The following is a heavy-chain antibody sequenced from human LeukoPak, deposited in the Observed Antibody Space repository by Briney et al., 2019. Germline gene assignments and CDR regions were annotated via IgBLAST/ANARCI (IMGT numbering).Heavy chain of an antibody. D-gene: IGHD3-22*01. Sequence: ETLSLTCGVSGGSISSTNWWSWVRQAPGKGLEWVSLIYSADNTHYADSVKGRFSISRDNSKNTLYLQMNSLRAEDTAVYYCARDTLGAYDSNGYYHGYWGQGTLVTVSS. CDR1: GGSISSTNW. CDR2: IYSADNT. J-gene: IGHJ4*02. CDR3: ARDTLGAYDSNGYYHGY. V-gene: IGHV3-53*01.